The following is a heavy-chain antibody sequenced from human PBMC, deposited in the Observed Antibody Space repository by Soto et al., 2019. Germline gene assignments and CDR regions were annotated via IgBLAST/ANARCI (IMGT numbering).Heavy chain of an antibody. CDR1: GYTFTSDL. CDR3: ARARHYAMDV. V-gene: IGHV1-46*01. CDR2: IKPNEGTT. J-gene: IGHJ6*02. Sequence: ASVKVSCKAFGYTFTSDLMHWVRQAPGQGLEWMGIIKPNEGTTTYAQKFQGRVTMTRDTSTSTVYMELRSLKSEDTAIYYCARARHYAMDVWGQGTTVTVSS.